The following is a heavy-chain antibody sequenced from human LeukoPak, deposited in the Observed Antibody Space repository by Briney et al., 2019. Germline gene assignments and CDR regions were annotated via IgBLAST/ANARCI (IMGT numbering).Heavy chain of an antibody. CDR3: ARWARYCSSGSCYSWSDP. CDR2: MKLDGSEE. J-gene: IGHJ5*02. V-gene: IGHV3-7*01. Sequence: PGGSLRLSCAASGFTFRSYWMSWVRQAPGKGLEWVANMKLDGSEEYYVDSVKGRFTISSDNAKNSLYLQMNSPRVDDTAVYYCARWARYCSSGSCYSWSDPWGQGTLVTVSS. CDR1: GFTFRSYW. D-gene: IGHD2-15*01.